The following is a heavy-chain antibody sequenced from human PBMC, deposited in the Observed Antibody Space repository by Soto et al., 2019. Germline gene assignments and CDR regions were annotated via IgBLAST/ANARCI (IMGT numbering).Heavy chain of an antibody. V-gene: IGHV4-34*12. CDR2: IIHSGRD. CDR3: AKRPPRVIGLGDYTGLDI. J-gene: IGHJ2*01. D-gene: IGHD4-17*01. Sequence: QVHLQQWGAGLLKPSETLSLTCAVDGGSFSGYHCTWIRQFHGKGLEWIGEIIHSGRDNYNPSLSGLVSLSIAPSNEQCTLTLTSVTASDTALYYRAKRPPRVIGLGDYTGLDIWGRGTLVTVSS. CDR1: GGSFSGYH.